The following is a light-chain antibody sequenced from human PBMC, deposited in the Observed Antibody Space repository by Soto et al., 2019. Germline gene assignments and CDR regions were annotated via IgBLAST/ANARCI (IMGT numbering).Light chain of an antibody. V-gene: IGKV1-5*01. CDR3: QQYETYSRT. Sequence: DIQMTHSPSTLSASVGDRVTITCRASQSIIGTLARYQQRPGKAPKLLIFDASNLERGVPSRFSGSGSGTEFSLTISSLQPDDFATYYCQQYETYSRTFGQGTKVDIK. J-gene: IGKJ1*01. CDR2: DAS. CDR1: QSIIGT.